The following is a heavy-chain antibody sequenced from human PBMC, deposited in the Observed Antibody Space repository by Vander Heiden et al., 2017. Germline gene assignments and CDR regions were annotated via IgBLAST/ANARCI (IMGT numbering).Heavy chain of an antibody. J-gene: IGHJ6*02. V-gene: IGHV6-1*01. Sequence: QVQLQQSGPGLVKPSQTLSLTCAISGDSVSSNSASWNWIRQSPSRGLEWLGRTYYRSKCYNDYAVSVKSRITINPDTSKNQFSLQLNSVTPEDTAVYYCARDSGYCSGGSCYPGDGMDVWGQGTTVTVSS. CDR1: GDSVSSNSAS. CDR2: TYYRSKCYN. CDR3: ARDSGYCSGGSCYPGDGMDV. D-gene: IGHD2-15*01.